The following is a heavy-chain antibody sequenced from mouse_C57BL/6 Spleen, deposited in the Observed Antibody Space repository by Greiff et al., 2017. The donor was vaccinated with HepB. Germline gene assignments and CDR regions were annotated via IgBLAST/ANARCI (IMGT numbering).Heavy chain of an antibody. Sequence: EVMLVESGGGLVKPGGSLKLSCAASGFTFSDYGMHWVRQAPEKGLEWVAYISSGSSTIYYAETVKGRFTISRDNAKNTLFLQMTSLRSEDTAMYYCARKKLRYAMDYWGQGTSVTVSS. CDR3: ARKKLRYAMDY. D-gene: IGHD4-1*01. CDR1: GFTFSDYG. CDR2: ISSGSSTI. V-gene: IGHV5-17*01. J-gene: IGHJ4*01.